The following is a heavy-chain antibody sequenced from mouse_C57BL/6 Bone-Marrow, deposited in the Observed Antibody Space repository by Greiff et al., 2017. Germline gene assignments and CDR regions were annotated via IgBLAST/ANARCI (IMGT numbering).Heavy chain of an antibody. CDR2: IWSDGST. J-gene: IGHJ4*01. CDR1: GFSLTSYG. D-gene: IGHD2-4*01. Sequence: QVQLKESGPGLVAPSQSLSITCTVSGFSLTSYGVHWVRQPPGKGLEWLVVIWSDGSTTYNSALKSRLSISKDNSKSQVFLKMNSLQTDDTAMYYCARHCYDYGGGAMDYWGQGTSVTVSS. V-gene: IGHV2-6-1*01. CDR3: ARHCYDYGGGAMDY.